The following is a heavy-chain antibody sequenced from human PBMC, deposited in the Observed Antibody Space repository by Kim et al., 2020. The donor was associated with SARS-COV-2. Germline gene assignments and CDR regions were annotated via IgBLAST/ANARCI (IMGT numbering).Heavy chain of an antibody. CDR1: GGSVSSGSYY. CDR2: IYYSGST. Sequence: SETLSLTCTVSGGSVSSGSYYWSWIRQPPGKGLEWIGYIYYSGSTNYNPSLKSRVTISVDTSKNQFSLKLSSVTAADTAVYYCARGRRGGLKFSSSWYSYWGQGTLVTVSS. CDR3: ARGRRGGLKFSSSWYSY. D-gene: IGHD6-13*01. V-gene: IGHV4-61*01. J-gene: IGHJ4*02.